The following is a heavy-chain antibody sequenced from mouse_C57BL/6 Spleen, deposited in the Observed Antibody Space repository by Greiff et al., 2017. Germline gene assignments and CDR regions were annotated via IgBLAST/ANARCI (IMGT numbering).Heavy chain of an antibody. J-gene: IGHJ1*03. D-gene: IGHD1-1*01. CDR2: INPSNGGT. V-gene: IGHV1-53*01. CDR3: ARVESSYWYFDV. CDR1: GYPFTSSW. Sequence: VQLQQPGTELVKPGASVKLSCKASGYPFTSSWMHWVKQRPGQGLEWIGNINPSNGGTNYNEKFKSKATLTVDKSSSTAYMQLSSLTSEDSAVYYCARVESSYWYFDVWGTGTTVTVSS.